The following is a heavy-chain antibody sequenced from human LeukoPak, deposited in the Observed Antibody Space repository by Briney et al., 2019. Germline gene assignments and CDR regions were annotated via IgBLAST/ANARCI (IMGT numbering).Heavy chain of an antibody. CDR3: AKEVTLIVVARSYFDY. V-gene: IGHV1-3*04. D-gene: IGHD3-22*01. CDR2: LNTGTGNT. Sequence: GASVKVSCKASGYSFSNYAIHWVRQAPGQRPEWMGWLNTGTGNTRYSQKFQDRVTITRDTSANTVYMELSSLTSEDTAVYYCAKEVTLIVVARSYFDYWGQGTLVTVSS. CDR1: GYSFSNYA. J-gene: IGHJ4*02.